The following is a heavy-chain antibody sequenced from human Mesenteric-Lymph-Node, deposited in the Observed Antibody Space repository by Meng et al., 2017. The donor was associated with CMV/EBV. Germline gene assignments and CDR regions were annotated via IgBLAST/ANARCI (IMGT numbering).Heavy chain of an antibody. V-gene: IGHV5-51*01. D-gene: IGHD5-18*01. J-gene: IGHJ6*02. CDR2: IYPGDSDT. CDR3: ARHRDTAMANYYYYGMDV. Sequence: GGSLRLSCQGSGYTFTSYWIGWVRQMPEKGLEWMGLIYPGDSDTRYSPSFQGQVTISADMSISTAYLQWSSLKASDTAMYYCARHRDTAMANYYYYGMDVWGQGTTVTVSS. CDR1: GYTFTSYW.